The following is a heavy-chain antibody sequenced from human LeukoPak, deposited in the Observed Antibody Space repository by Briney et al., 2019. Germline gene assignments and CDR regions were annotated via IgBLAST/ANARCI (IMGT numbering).Heavy chain of an antibody. Sequence: SETLSLTCTVSGGSISSYYWSWIRQPPGKGLEWIGYIYYSGSTNYNPSLKSRVTISVDTSKNQFSLKLSSVTAADTAVYYCVRAIPYSYGYYDYWGQGTLVTVSS. CDR3: VRAIPYSYGYYDY. D-gene: IGHD5-18*01. V-gene: IGHV4-59*01. J-gene: IGHJ4*02. CDR1: GGSISSYY. CDR2: IYYSGST.